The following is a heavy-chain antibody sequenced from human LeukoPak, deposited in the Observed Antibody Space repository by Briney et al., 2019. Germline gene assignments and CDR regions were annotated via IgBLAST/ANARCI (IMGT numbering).Heavy chain of an antibody. V-gene: IGHV3-74*01. Sequence: GGSLRLSCAASGFTFSSYWMHWVRQAPGKGLVWVSRINSDGSSTSYADSVKGRFTISRDIAKNTLYLQMNSLRAEDTAVYYCARVGYGDYALDYWGQGTLVTVSS. CDR2: INSDGSST. CDR1: GFTFSSYW. CDR3: ARVGYGDYALDY. J-gene: IGHJ4*02. D-gene: IGHD4-17*01.